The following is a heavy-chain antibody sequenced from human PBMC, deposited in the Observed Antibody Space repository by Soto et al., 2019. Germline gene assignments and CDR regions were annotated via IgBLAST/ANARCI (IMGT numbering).Heavy chain of an antibody. D-gene: IGHD3-10*01. V-gene: IGHV4-59*01. CDR1: GGSISIYY. J-gene: IGHJ3*02. Sequence: SETLSLTCTVSGGSISIYYWSWIRQPPGKGLEWIGYIYYSGSTNYNPSLKSRVTISVDTSKNQFSLKLSSVTAADTAVYYCARCRYGSGRGPFDIWGQGTMVTVSS. CDR3: ARCRYGSGRGPFDI. CDR2: IYYSGST.